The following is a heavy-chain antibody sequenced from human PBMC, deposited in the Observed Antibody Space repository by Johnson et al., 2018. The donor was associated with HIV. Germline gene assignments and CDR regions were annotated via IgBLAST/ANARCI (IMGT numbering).Heavy chain of an antibody. CDR2: ISGSGGST. Sequence: MLLVESGGGLVQPGGSLRLSCAASGFTFSSYAMSWVRQAPGKGLEWVSAISGSGGSTYYADSVKGRFTISRDNSKNTLYLQMNSLKTEDTAVYYCTTGTTVPTWDWGQGTMVTVSS. CDR3: TTGTTVPTWD. CDR1: GFTFSSYA. J-gene: IGHJ3*01. D-gene: IGHD4-17*01. V-gene: IGHV3-23*04.